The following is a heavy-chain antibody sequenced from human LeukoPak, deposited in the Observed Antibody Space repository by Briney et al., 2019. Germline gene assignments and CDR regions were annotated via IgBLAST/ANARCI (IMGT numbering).Heavy chain of an antibody. Sequence: GGSLRLSCAASGFTVSSNYMSWGRQAPGKGLEWVSVIYSGGSTYYADSVKGRFTISRDNSKNTLYLQMNSLRAEDPAVYYCARDPIAVAAPDYYYYYGMDVWGQGTTVTVSS. J-gene: IGHJ6*02. CDR2: IYSGGST. D-gene: IGHD6-19*01. V-gene: IGHV3-53*01. CDR1: GFTVSSNY. CDR3: ARDPIAVAAPDYYYYYGMDV.